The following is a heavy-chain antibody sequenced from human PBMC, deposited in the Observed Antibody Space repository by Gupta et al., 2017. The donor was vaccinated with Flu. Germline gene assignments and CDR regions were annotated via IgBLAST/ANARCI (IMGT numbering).Heavy chain of an antibody. CDR2: ISGSGGST. V-gene: IGHV3-23*01. CDR1: GFTFSSYA. CDR3: AKTPIAAADPTYYLDY. D-gene: IGHD6-13*01. J-gene: IGHJ4*02. Sequence: EVQLLESGGGLVQPGGSLRLSCAASGFTFSSYAMSWVRQAPGKGLEWVSAISGSGGSTYYADSVKGRFTISRDNSKNTLYLQMNSLRAEDTAVYYCAKTPIAAADPTYYLDYWGQGTLVTVSS.